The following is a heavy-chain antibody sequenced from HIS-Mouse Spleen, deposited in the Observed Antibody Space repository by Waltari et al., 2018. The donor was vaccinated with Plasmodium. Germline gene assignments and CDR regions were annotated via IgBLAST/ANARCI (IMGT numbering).Heavy chain of an antibody. D-gene: IGHD6-13*01. CDR2: IKQDGSEK. CDR3: ASSWYWYFDL. J-gene: IGHJ2*01. V-gene: IGHV3-7*01. CDR1: GFAFSSYW. Sequence: EVQLVESGGGLVQPGGSRRLSCAASGFAFSSYWMSWVRQAPGKGMEWVANIKQDGSEKYYVDSVKGRFTISRDNAKNSLYLQMNSLRAEDTAVYYCASSWYWYFDLWGRGTLVTVSS.